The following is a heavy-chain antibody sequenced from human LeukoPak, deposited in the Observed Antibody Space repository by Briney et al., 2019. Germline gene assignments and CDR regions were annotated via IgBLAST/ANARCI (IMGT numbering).Heavy chain of an antibody. CDR3: TIAVGGVTVWFAP. CDR1: GFTFSNAW. D-gene: IGHD3-16*01. J-gene: IGHJ5*02. V-gene: IGHV3-15*01. CDR2: IKSKTDAGTT. Sequence: GGSLRLSCAASGFTFSNAWTSWVRQAPGKGLEWVGHIKSKTDAGTTDYAAPVKERFTISRDDSKNTLYLQMNSLKTEDTAIYFCTIAVGGVTVWFAPWGKGPLVTVSS.